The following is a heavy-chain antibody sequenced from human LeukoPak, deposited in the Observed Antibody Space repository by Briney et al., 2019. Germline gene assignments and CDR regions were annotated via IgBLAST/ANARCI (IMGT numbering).Heavy chain of an antibody. J-gene: IGHJ4*02. CDR2: ISSSGSTI. V-gene: IGHV3-11*01. CDR3: AKGLSIAVAGSLDY. Sequence: GGSLRLSCAASGFTFSDYCMSWIRQAPGKGLEWVSYISSSGSTIYYADSVKGRFTISRDNAKNSLYLQMNSLRAEDTALYYCAKGLSIAVAGSLDYWGQGTLVTVSS. CDR1: GFTFSDYC. D-gene: IGHD6-19*01.